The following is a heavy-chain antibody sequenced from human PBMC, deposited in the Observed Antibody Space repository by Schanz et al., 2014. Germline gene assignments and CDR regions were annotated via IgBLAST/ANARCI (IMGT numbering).Heavy chain of an antibody. D-gene: IGHD3-22*01. CDR2: INPSSGTT. CDR1: GYTFTSYG. CDR3: ARGGFFDRNSFDS. V-gene: IGHV1-46*03. J-gene: IGHJ4*02. Sequence: QVQLVQSGGEVKKPGASVKVSCKASGYTFTSYGITWVRQAPGQGLEWMGIINPSSGTTRIAQNFQGRLTVTRDTSTSTVNMELSSLRSEDTAVYYCARGGFFDRNSFDSWGQGTLVTVSS.